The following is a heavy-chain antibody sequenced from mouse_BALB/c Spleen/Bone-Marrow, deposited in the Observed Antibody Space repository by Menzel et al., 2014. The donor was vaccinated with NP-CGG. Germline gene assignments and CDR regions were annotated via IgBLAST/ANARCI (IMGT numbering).Heavy chain of an antibody. CDR2: IHYSGST. CDR1: GYSITSGYS. CDR3: ARRTTVVAPLDY. J-gene: IGHJ2*01. D-gene: IGHD1-1*01. Sequence: DVMLVESGLDLVKPSQSLSLTCTVTGYSITSGYSWHWIRQFPGNKLEWMGYIHYSGSTNYNPSLKSRISITRDTSKNQFFLQLNSVTTEDTATYYCARRTTVVAPLDYWGQGTTLTVSS. V-gene: IGHV3-1*02.